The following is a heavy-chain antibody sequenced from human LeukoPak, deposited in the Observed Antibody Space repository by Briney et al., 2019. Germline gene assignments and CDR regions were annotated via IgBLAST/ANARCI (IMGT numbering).Heavy chain of an antibody. Sequence: PGGSLRLSCAASGFTFSNYSMNWVRQAPGKGLEWVSSISSSSSYIYYADSVKGRFTISRDNAKNSLYLQMNSLRAEDTAVYYCARGYCSGGSCYSEGDAFDIWGQGTMVTVSS. CDR2: ISSSSSYI. CDR3: ARGYCSGGSCYSEGDAFDI. V-gene: IGHV3-21*01. D-gene: IGHD2-15*01. CDR1: GFTFSNYS. J-gene: IGHJ3*02.